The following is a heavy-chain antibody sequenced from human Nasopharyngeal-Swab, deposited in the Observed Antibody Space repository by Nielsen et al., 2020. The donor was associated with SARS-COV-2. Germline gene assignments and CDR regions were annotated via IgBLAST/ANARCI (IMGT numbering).Heavy chain of an antibody. CDR1: GGSFSGYH. V-gene: IGHV4-34*01. Sequence: SETLSLTCAVYGGSFSGYHWSWIRQPPGKGLEWIGEIHHSGSTNYNPSLKSRVTTSLDTSKNQFSLKLSSVTAADTAVYYCARDHYYDSSSYYPFHKRYYYGMDVWGQGTTVTVSS. CDR2: IHHSGST. CDR3: ARDHYYDSSSYYPFHKRYYYGMDV. D-gene: IGHD3-22*01. J-gene: IGHJ6*02.